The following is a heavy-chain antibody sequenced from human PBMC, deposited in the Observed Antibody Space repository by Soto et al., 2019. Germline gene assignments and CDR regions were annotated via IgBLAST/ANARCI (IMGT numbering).Heavy chain of an antibody. V-gene: IGHV3-33*01. J-gene: IGHJ6*02. D-gene: IGHD4-17*01. CDR3: AREYSYGDYYYYYYGMDV. CDR1: GFTFSSYG. Sequence: PGGSLRLSCAASGFTFSSYGMHWVRQAPGKGLEWVAVIWYDGSNKYYADSVKGRFTISRDNSKNTLYLQMNSLRAEDTAVYYCAREYSYGDYYYYYYGMDVWGQGTTVTVSS. CDR2: IWYDGSNK.